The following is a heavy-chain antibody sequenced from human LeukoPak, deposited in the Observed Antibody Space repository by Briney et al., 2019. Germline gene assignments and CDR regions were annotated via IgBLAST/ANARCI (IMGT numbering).Heavy chain of an antibody. J-gene: IGHJ4*02. CDR3: AKDTPRGSYSYYFDY. D-gene: IGHD1-26*01. Sequence: QPGGSLRLSCAASGFTFSSYGMHWVRQAPGKGLEWVAFIRYDGSNKYYADSVKGRFTISRDNSKNTLYLQMNSLRAEDTAVYYCAKDTPRGSYSYYFDYWGQGTLVTVSS. CDR1: GFTFSSYG. V-gene: IGHV3-30*02. CDR2: IRYDGSNK.